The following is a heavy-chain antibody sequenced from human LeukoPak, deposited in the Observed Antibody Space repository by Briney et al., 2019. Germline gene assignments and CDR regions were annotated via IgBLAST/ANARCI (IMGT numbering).Heavy chain of an antibody. D-gene: IGHD6-13*01. V-gene: IGHV5-51*01. J-gene: IGHJ3*02. Sequence: GESLKISCNVSGYTFTSQWIGWVRQMPGKGLEWMGIIYPSDSDTRYSPSFQGQVTISADKSISTAYLQWSSLKASDTAMYYCARQRRNGGIAASNDAFDIWGQGTMVTVSS. CDR1: GYTFTSQW. CDR2: IYPSDSDT. CDR3: ARQRRNGGIAASNDAFDI.